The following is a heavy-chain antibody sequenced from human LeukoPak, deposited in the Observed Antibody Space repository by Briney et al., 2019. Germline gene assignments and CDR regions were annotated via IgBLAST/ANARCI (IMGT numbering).Heavy chain of an antibody. CDR2: ISAYNGNT. Sequence: GASVKVSCKASGYTFTSYGISWVRQAPGQGLEWMGWISAYNGNTNYAQKLQGRVTMTTDTSTSTAYMELRSLRSDDTAVYYCARDADIGVGYSSSSSSDYWGQGTLVTVSS. CDR1: GYTFTSYG. J-gene: IGHJ4*02. CDR3: ARDADIGVGYSSSSSSDY. V-gene: IGHV1-18*01. D-gene: IGHD6-6*01.